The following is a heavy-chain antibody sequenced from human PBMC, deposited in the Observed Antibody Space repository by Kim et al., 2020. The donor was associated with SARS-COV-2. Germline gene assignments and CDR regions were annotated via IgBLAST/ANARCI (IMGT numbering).Heavy chain of an antibody. J-gene: IGHJ4*02. CDR3: AKVEDDSSGSGFDY. Sequence: GGSLRLSCAASGFTFSSYGMHWVRQAPGKGLEWVAVISYDGSNKYYADSVKGRFTISRDNSKNTLYLQMNSLRAEDTAVYYCAKVEDDSSGSGFDYWGQGTLVTVSS. D-gene: IGHD3-22*01. V-gene: IGHV3-30*18. CDR1: GFTFSSYG. CDR2: ISYDGSNK.